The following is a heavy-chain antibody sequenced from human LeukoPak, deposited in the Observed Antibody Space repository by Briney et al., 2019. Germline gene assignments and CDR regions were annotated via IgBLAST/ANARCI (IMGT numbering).Heavy chain of an antibody. D-gene: IGHD5-24*01. CDR3: AKRDGYNSGYIDL. V-gene: IGHV3-23*01. CDR2: ISGSGGSK. CDR1: GFTFSSYG. Sequence: GGSLRLSCAASGFTFSSYGMSWVRQAPGKGLEWASGISGSGGSKYYADSVKGRFTISRDNSKNTLYLQMNSLRAEDTAVYYCAKRDGYNSGYIDLWGRGTLVTVSS. J-gene: IGHJ2*01.